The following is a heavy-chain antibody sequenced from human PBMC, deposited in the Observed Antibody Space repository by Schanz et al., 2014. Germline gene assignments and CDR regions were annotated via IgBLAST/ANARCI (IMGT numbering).Heavy chain of an antibody. Sequence: EVQLVESGGGWVQPGGSLRLSCAASGFTFSSYAMTWVRQAPGMGLEWVSAISGSGGSTYYADSVKGRFTISRDNSKNTLYLQMNSLRAEDTAVYYCAKGRFGELSAFDIWGQGTMVTVSS. CDR1: GFTFSSYA. CDR2: ISGSGGST. D-gene: IGHD3-10*01. V-gene: IGHV3-23*04. CDR3: AKGRFGELSAFDI. J-gene: IGHJ3*02.